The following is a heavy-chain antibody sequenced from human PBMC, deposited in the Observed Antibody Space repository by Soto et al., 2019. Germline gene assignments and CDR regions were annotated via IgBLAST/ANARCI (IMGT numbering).Heavy chain of an antibody. J-gene: IGHJ6*02. V-gene: IGHV1-69*13. CDR1: GGTFSSYA. Sequence: ASVTVSGKASGGTFSSYAISWVRQAPGQGLEWMGGIIPNVGTANYAQKFQGRVTVTADESTSTAYMELSSLRSEDTAVYYCARVGQRPTTYIAWELLGSYYYGMDFWGQGTTVTGSS. CDR2: IIPNVGTA. CDR3: ARVGQRPTTYIAWELLGSYYYGMDF. D-gene: IGHD1-26*01.